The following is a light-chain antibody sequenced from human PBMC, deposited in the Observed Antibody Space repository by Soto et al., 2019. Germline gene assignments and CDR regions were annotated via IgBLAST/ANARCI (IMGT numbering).Light chain of an antibody. CDR1: QSVSSSY. CDR3: QQYGGSSPWT. Sequence: EIVLTQSPGTLSLSPGERATLSCRASQSVSSSYLAWYQQKPGQAPRLLIYGASSRATGIPDRFSGSGSGTDFTLTISRLEPEDFAVYYCQQYGGSSPWTFGQGTKVDIK. J-gene: IGKJ1*01. CDR2: GAS. V-gene: IGKV3-20*01.